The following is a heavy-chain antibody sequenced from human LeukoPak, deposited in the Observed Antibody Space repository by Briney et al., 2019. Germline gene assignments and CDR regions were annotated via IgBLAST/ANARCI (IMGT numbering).Heavy chain of an antibody. CDR2: IYPPDSDT. D-gene: IGHD2-2*01. CDR3: ARRYCSSTTCRGDSDY. CDR1: GYSFTSYW. Sequence: GESLKISCKGSGYSFTSYWIGWVRQMPGKGLEWMGIIYPPDSDTRYSPSFQGQVTISADKSISTAYLQWSSLKASDTAMYYCARRYCSSTTCRGDSDYWGQGTLVTVSS. V-gene: IGHV5-51*01. J-gene: IGHJ4*02.